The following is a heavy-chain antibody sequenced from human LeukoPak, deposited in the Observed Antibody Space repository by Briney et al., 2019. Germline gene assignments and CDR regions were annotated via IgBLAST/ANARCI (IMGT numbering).Heavy chain of an antibody. V-gene: IGHV3-66*02. CDR2: IYNDGRT. Sequence: GGSLRLSCAASGFTVSTNYMGWVRQSPGKGPEWVSVIYNDGRTFYGDPVKGRFIVSRDNSMSTLYLQMDSLSAEDTAVYYCARARGDWNFLFEYWGPGTLVTVSS. J-gene: IGHJ4*02. D-gene: IGHD1-7*01. CDR1: GFTVSTNY. CDR3: ARARGDWNFLFEY.